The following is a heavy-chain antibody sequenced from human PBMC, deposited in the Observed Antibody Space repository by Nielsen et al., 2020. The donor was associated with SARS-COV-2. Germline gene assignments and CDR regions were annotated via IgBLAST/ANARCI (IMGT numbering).Heavy chain of an antibody. CDR2: IWYDGSNK. Sequence: GESLKISCAASGFTFSSYGMHWVRQAPGKGLEWVAVIWYDGSNKYYADSVKGRFAISRDNSKKTLYLQMNSLRAEDTAAYYCAKDKSDSVAGFDAFDIWGQGTMVTVSS. CDR3: AKDKSDSVAGFDAFDI. D-gene: IGHD6-19*01. V-gene: IGHV3-33*03. J-gene: IGHJ3*02. CDR1: GFTFSSYG.